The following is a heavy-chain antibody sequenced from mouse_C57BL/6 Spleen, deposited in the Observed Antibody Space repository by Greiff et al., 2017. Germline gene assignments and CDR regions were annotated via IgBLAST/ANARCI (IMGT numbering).Heavy chain of an antibody. D-gene: IGHD2-1*01. J-gene: IGHJ2*01. Sequence: EVMLVESGEGLVKPGGSLKLSCAASGFTFSSYAMSWVRQTPEKRLEWVAYISSGGDYIYYADTVKGRFTISRDNARNTLYLQMSSLKSEDTAMYYCTREGIYYGNSGYFDYWGQGTTLTVSS. CDR2: ISSGGDYI. V-gene: IGHV5-9-1*02. CDR3: TREGIYYGNSGYFDY. CDR1: GFTFSSYA.